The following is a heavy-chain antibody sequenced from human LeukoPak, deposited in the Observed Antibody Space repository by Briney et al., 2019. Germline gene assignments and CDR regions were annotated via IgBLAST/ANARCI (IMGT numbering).Heavy chain of an antibody. V-gene: IGHV4-59*12. CDR3: ARVGYCSGGSCYGFDY. J-gene: IGHJ4*02. CDR2: IYYSGST. CDR1: GGSISSYY. D-gene: IGHD2-15*01. Sequence: SETLSLTCTVSGGSISSYYWSWIRQPPGKGLEWIGYIYYSGSTNYNPSLKSRVTISVDKSKNQFSLKLSSVTAADTAVYYCARVGYCSGGSCYGFDYWGQGTLVTVSS.